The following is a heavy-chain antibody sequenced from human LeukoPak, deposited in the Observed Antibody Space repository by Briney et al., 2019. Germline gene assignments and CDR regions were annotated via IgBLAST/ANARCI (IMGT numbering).Heavy chain of an antibody. J-gene: IGHJ6*02. V-gene: IGHV3-23*01. CDR1: GFTFSSYA. Sequence: GGSLRLSCAASGFTFSSYAMTWVRQAPGKGLEWVSSISGSGGSTYYADSVKGRFTISRDNSKNTLYLQMNSLRAEDTAVYYCAKNVAAAEYYYYGMDVWGQGTTVTVSS. CDR3: AKNVAAAEYYYYGMDV. D-gene: IGHD6-13*01. CDR2: ISGSGGST.